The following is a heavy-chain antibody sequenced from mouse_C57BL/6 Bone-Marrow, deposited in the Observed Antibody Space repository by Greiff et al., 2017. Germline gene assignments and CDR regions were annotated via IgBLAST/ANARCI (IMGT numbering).Heavy chain of an antibody. Sequence: QVQLQQPGAELVKPGASVKMSCKASGYTFTSYWTTWVKQRPGQGLEWIGDIYPGSGSTNYNEKFKSKATLTVDTSSSTAYMQLSSLTSEDSAVXYCARPYSYYYAMDYWGQGTSVTVSS. CDR2: IYPGSGST. V-gene: IGHV1-55*01. CDR1: GYTFTSYW. CDR3: ARPYSYYYAMDY. D-gene: IGHD2-10*01. J-gene: IGHJ4*01.